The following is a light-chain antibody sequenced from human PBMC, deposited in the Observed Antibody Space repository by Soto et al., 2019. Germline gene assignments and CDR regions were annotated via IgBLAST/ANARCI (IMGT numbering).Light chain of an antibody. CDR2: RAS. Sequence: EIVLTQSPGTLSLSPGARATLSCRASQTISSSFLAWYPQKPGQATRLLIYRASRRAPGIPDRFSGSGSWSAFTLTISRLEPEDFSVYYCHQFGSSPLDTFGPGNKVEIK. V-gene: IGKV3-20*01. CDR3: HQFGSSPLDT. J-gene: IGKJ3*01. CDR1: QTISSSF.